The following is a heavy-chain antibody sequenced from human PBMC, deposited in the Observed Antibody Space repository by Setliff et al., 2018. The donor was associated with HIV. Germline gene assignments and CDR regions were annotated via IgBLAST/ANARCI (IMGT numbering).Heavy chain of an antibody. CDR2: INADNGNT. CDR1: GCTFTNYP. CDR3: VSELPGST. Sequence: GASVKVSCKTSGCTFTNYPIYWVRQAPGQRLEWMGEINADNGNTQYSQKFQGGVTITRDTSANTVYMELSSLKSEDTGVYYCVSELPGSTWGQGTLVTVSS. J-gene: IGHJ4*02. D-gene: IGHD3-10*01. V-gene: IGHV1-3*01.